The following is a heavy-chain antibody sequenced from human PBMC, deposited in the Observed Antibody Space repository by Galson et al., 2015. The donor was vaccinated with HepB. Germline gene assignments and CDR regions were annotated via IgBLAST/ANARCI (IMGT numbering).Heavy chain of an antibody. J-gene: IGHJ5*02. CDR2: IDGSGDRT. D-gene: IGHD3-10*01. Sequence: SLRLSCAASGFTFRIYGLSWVRQAPGKGLEWVSGIDGSGDRTEYADSVQGRFIVSRGNSKNTLYLQISGLRVEDTAKYFCVKDVGRDLFGPGAWGQGTLVTVSS. V-gene: IGHV3-23*01. CDR3: VKDVGRDLFGPGA. CDR1: GFTFRIYG.